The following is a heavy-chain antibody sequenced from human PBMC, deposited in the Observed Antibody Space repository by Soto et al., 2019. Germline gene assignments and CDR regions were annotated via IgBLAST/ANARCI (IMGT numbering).Heavy chain of an antibody. V-gene: IGHV4-4*02. D-gene: IGHD5-12*01. CDR1: GGSITSANW. J-gene: IGHJ5*02. CDR3: ARVLRGRFDP. Sequence: SETLSLTCAVSGGSITSANWWTWVRQPPGGGLEWIGEISHSGITNYKASLKRRVTMSVDKTKNDVSLKLTSVTAADPAVYYCARVLRGRFDPWGQGTPVTVSS. CDR2: ISHSGIT.